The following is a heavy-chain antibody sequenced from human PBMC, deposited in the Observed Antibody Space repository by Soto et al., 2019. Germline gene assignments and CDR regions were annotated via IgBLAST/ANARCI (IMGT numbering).Heavy chain of an antibody. CDR1: GFTVSTKY. J-gene: IGHJ4*02. D-gene: IGHD3-16*01. V-gene: IGHV3-66*01. CDR2: IYSGGST. CDR3: ARDPWAADY. Sequence: EVQLVESGGGLVQPGESLRLSCAASGFTVSTKYMSWVRQAPGKGLEWVSVIYSGGSTFYADSVRGRFTISRDNSKNTVNLQMNSLRAEDTAVDYCARDPWAADYWGQGTLVTVSS.